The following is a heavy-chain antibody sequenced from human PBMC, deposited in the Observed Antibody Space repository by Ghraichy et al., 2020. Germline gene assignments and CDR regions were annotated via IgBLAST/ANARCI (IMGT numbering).Heavy chain of an antibody. D-gene: IGHD5-24*01. CDR3: ARGKRWPNYYLDY. V-gene: IGHV3-33*01. CDR1: GFTFSSYG. Sequence: GGSLRLSCAASGFTFSSYGMHWVRQAPGKGLEWVAVIWYDGSNKYYADSVKGRFTISRDNSKNTLYLQMNSLRAEDTAVYYCARGKRWPNYYLDYWGQGTLVTVSS. J-gene: IGHJ4*02. CDR2: IWYDGSNK.